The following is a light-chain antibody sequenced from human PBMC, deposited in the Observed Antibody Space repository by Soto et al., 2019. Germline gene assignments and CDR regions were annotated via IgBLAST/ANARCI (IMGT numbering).Light chain of an antibody. CDR2: DAS. V-gene: IGKV1-5*02. CDR1: KSINSW. CDR3: QQYDSYSPRT. J-gene: IGKJ1*01. Sequence: DIQMIQSPSTLSASVGDRVTIICRASKSINSWVAWYQQKPGKAPKVLIYDASVLESGVPSRFSGSGSGTYFTLTISSLQPDDFATYYCQQYDSYSPRTFGQGTKVEIK.